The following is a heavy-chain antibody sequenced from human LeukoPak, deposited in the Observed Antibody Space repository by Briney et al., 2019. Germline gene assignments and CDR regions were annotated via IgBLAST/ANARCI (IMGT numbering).Heavy chain of an antibody. V-gene: IGHV4-39*07. D-gene: IGHD6-13*01. J-gene: IGHJ3*02. Sequence: PSDPLSLTHTLSGRSISSSSYCWGWLRQPPGKGLEWIGGMYYSGSIYYNPSLKSRVTISVDTSKNQFSLKLSSVTASDTAGYYCARVYGAAAGPANAFDIWGRGTMVTVSS. CDR2: MYYSGSI. CDR3: ARVYGAAAGPANAFDI. CDR1: GRSISSSSYC.